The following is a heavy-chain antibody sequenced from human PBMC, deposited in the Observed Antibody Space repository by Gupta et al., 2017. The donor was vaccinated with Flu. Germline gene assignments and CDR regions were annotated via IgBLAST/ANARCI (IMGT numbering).Heavy chain of an antibody. Sequence: QVQLVESGGGVVQPGTSLRLSCAASGFSFSSYGMHWVRQAPGKGLEWVAVIAFDGSIQYYSDSVKGRFTISRDISKNTLYLQMNSLRAEDTAVYYCAKVSDPGRWLHFYYWGQGTLVTVSS. CDR3: AKVSDPGRWLHFYY. D-gene: IGHD5-24*01. J-gene: IGHJ4*02. V-gene: IGHV3-30*18. CDR1: GFSFSSYG. CDR2: IAFDGSIQ.